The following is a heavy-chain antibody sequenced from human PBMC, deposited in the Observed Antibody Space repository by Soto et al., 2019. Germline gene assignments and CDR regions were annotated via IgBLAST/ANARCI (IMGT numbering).Heavy chain of an antibody. J-gene: IGHJ5*02. Sequence: SETLSLTCAVSGGSISSGGYSWSWIRQPPGKGLEWIGYIYYSGSTNYNPSLKSRVTISVDTSKNQFSLKLSSVTAADTAVYDCARLYPRGKWLDPWGQRTLVTVSS. V-gene: IGHV4-61*08. CDR3: ARLYPRGKWLDP. CDR1: GGSISSGGYS. CDR2: IYYSGST. D-gene: IGHD3-10*01.